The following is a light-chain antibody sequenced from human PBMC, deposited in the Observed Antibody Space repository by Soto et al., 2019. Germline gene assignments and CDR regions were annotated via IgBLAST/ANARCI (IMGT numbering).Light chain of an antibody. J-gene: IGKJ3*01. V-gene: IGKV3-15*01. CDR2: GAS. Sequence: EVVMTQSPVTLSVSPGESATLSCRASQGVRNNLAWYQQRPGQAPRLLIDGASTRATGIPARFSGSGSGTEFNLTISSLQSEDFAVYYCQQYDDWPLTFGPGTKVDLK. CDR1: QGVRNN. CDR3: QQYDDWPLT.